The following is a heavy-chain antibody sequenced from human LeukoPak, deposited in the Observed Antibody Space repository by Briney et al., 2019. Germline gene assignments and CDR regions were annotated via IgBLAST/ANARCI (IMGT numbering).Heavy chain of an antibody. J-gene: IGHJ4*02. CDR2: INPSGGST. D-gene: IGHD3-22*01. Sequence: ASVKVSCKASGYTFTSYYMHWVRQAPGQGLEWMGIINPSGGSTSYAQKFQGGVTMTRDTSTSTVYMELSSMGSEDTAAYYCARDYYDSSGYYYFDYWGQGTLVTVSS. CDR1: GYTFTSYY. CDR3: ARDYYDSSGYYYFDY. V-gene: IGHV1-46*01.